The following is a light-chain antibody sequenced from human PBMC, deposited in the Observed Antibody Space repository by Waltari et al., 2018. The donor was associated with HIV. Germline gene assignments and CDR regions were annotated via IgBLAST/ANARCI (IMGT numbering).Light chain of an antibody. J-gene: IGKJ3*01. V-gene: IGKV3-15*01. Sequence: EIVMTQSPATLSVSPGERATLSCRASQSVSSNLAWYQQKPGQAPRLLIYGASTLATGIPARFSGSGSGTEFTLTISSLQSEDFAVYYCQQYNNWPIFTFGPGTKVDIK. CDR3: QQYNNWPIFT. CDR1: QSVSSN. CDR2: GAS.